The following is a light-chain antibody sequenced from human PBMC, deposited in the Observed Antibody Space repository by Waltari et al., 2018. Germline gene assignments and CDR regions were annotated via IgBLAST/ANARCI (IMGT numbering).Light chain of an antibody. CDR2: WAS. V-gene: IGKV4-1*01. CDR1: QRVLYSSNNKNY. J-gene: IGKJ1*01. CDR3: QQYYTTPWT. Sequence: DIVMTQSPDSLAVSLGERATINCESSQRVLYSSNNKNYLAWHQQKPGQPPKLLIYWASTRDSGVPDRFSGSGSGTDFTLSISSLQAEDVAFYYCQQYYTTPWTFGQGTQVEVK.